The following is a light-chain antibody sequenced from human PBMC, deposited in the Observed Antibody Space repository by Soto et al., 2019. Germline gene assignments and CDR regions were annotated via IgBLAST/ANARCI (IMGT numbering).Light chain of an antibody. V-gene: IGLV2-14*01. CDR3: SSYTSSSTLV. CDR2: EVT. Sequence: QSVLTQPPSASGSPGQSVTISCTGTSSDVGGYNYVSWYQQHPGKAPKLMIYEVTNRPSGVSNRFSGSKSGNTASLTISGLQAEDEADYYCSSYTSSSTLVFGTGTRSPS. CDR1: SSDVGGYNY. J-gene: IGLJ1*01.